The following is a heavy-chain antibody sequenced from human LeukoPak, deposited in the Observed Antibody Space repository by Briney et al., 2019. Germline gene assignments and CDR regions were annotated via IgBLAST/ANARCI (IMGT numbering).Heavy chain of an antibody. J-gene: IGHJ4*02. V-gene: IGHV1-69*05. CDR2: IIPIFGTA. Sequence: ASVKVSCKASGGTFSSYAISWVRQAPGQGLEWMGGIIPIFGTANYAQKFQGRVTITTDESTSTAYMELSSLRSEDTAVYYCVALLLGYCSNASCYPFDYWGQGTLVTVSS. CDR1: GGTFSSYA. D-gene: IGHD2-2*01. CDR3: VALLLGYCSNASCYPFDY.